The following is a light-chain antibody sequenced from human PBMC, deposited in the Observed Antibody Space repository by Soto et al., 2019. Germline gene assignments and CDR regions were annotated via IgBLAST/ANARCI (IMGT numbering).Light chain of an antibody. CDR3: QQANSFPHT. CDR2: AAS. CDR1: QSVSSAY. Sequence: EIVLTQSPGTLSLSPGERATLSCRASQSVSSAYLAWYQHKPGQPPTLLIYAASSRVTGIPDRFSGSGSGTDFTLTISRLEPEDFATYYCQQANSFPHTFGQGTKLEIK. V-gene: IGKV3-20*01. J-gene: IGKJ2*01.